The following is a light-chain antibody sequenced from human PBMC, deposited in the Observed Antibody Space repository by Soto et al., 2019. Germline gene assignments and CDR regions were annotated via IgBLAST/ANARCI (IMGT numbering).Light chain of an antibody. CDR1: QGVRSS. Sequence: AIQLTHAPSSLSASVGDIVTITCRASQGVRSSLAWYQQQPGTAPKLLIYDASDLETGVPSRFSGSGSGTDFTLTISSLQPEDFATYYCQQFNNYPLTFGQGTRLEIK. J-gene: IGKJ5*01. V-gene: IGKV1D-13*01. CDR2: DAS. CDR3: QQFNNYPLT.